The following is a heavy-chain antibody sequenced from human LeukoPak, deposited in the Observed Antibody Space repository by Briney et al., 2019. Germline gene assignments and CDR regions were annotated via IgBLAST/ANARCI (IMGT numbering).Heavy chain of an antibody. Sequence: GASVKVSCKASGFTFTSYGISWVRQAPGQGLERMGWISAYNGNTNYAQKLQGRVTMTTDTSTSTAYMELRSLRSDDTAVYYCARDRVVRGIYKRTFDYWGQGTLVTVSS. J-gene: IGHJ4*02. CDR1: GFTFTSYG. V-gene: IGHV1-18*01. D-gene: IGHD3-10*01. CDR2: ISAYNGNT. CDR3: ARDRVVRGIYKRTFDY.